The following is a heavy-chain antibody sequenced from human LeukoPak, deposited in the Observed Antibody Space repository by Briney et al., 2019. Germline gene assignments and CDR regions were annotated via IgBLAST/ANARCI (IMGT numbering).Heavy chain of an antibody. Sequence: GGSLRLSCAASGVTFRTYCMSWVRQAPGKGLEWVANIMQDGNEKYYVDSVKGRFTISRDNAKNSLYLQMNSLRAEDTAVYYCARCWDDSSGYYGDYFDYWGQGTLVTVSS. CDR2: IMQDGNEK. J-gene: IGHJ4*02. CDR3: ARCWDDSSGYYGDYFDY. CDR1: GVTFRTYC. V-gene: IGHV3-7*01. D-gene: IGHD3-22*01.